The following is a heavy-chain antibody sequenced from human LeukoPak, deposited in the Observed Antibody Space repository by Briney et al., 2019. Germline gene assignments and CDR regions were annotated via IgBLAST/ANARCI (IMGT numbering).Heavy chain of an antibody. D-gene: IGHD5-18*01. CDR3: ARGPSVGYSYGSFDY. CDR2: IIPIFGTA. CDR1: GGTFSSYA. J-gene: IGHJ4*02. Sequence: ASVKVSCKASGGTFSSYAISWVRQAPGQGLEWMGGIIPIFGTANYAQKFQGGVTITADESTSTAYMELSSLRSEDTAVYYCARGPSVGYSYGSFDYWGQGTLVTVSS. V-gene: IGHV1-69*13.